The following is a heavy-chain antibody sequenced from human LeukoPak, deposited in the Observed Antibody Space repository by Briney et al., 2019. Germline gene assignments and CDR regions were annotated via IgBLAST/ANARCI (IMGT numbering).Heavy chain of an antibody. D-gene: IGHD3-16*01. CDR2: ISSSSSYI. CDR1: GFTFSSYS. V-gene: IGHV3-21*01. Sequence: GGSLRLSCAASGFTFSSYSMNWVRQAPGKGLEWVSSISSSSSYIYYADSVKGRFTISRDNAKNSLYLQMNSLRAEDTAVYYCVRDRKGSYGAPSSFDYWGQGTLVTVSS. J-gene: IGHJ4*02. CDR3: VRDRKGSYGAPSSFDY.